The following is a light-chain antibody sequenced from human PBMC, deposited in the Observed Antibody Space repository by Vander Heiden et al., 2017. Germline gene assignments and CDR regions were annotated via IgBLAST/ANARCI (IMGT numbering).Light chain of an antibody. V-gene: IGLV1-51*01. J-gene: IGLJ3*02. CDR2: DNN. Sequence: QSVLTQPPSVSAAPGQKATISCPGSSSNIGNNYVSWYQQFQGTTPKLLISDNNKRPSGIPDRFSGSKSGTSATLGITGLQTGDEAVYYCSTYDSNLSGVVFGGGTKVNVL. CDR3: STYDSNLSGVV. CDR1: SSNIGNNY.